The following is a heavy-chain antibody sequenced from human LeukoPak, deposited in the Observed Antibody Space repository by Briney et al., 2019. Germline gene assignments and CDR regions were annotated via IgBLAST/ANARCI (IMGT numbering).Heavy chain of an antibody. D-gene: IGHD1-14*01. Sequence: SETLSLTCTVSGVSISSSNSYWGWIRQPPGKGLEWIGSIHYSGNTYYNASLKSQVSISIDTSKNRFSLKLTSVTAADTAVYYCARLNKPGWFDPWGQGALVTVSS. CDR2: IHYSGNT. CDR1: GVSISSSNSY. V-gene: IGHV4-39*01. J-gene: IGHJ5*02. CDR3: ARLNKPGWFDP.